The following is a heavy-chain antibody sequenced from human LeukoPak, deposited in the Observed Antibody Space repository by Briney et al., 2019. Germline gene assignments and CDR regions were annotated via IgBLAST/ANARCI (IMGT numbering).Heavy chain of an antibody. CDR1: GGSISSSSYY. CDR3: ARDHWTYYYDSSGLDY. V-gene: IGHV4-39*07. CDR2: IYYSGST. J-gene: IGHJ4*02. D-gene: IGHD3-22*01. Sequence: SETLSLTCTVSGGSISSSSYYWGWIRQPPGKGLEWIGSIYYSGSTYYNPSLKSRVTISVDTSKNQFSLKLSSVTAADTAVYYCARDHWTYYYDSSGLDYWGQGTLVTVSS.